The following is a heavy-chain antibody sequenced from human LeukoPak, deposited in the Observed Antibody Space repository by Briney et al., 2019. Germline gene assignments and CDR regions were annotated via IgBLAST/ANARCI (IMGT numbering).Heavy chain of an antibody. CDR2: IYHSGST. CDR1: GGSFSGYY. D-gene: IGHD3-22*01. V-gene: IGHV4-38-2*01. CDR3: ARATYYYDSSGYWTLEFDFDI. Sequence: SETLSLTCAVYGGSFSGYYWGWIRQPPGKGLEWMGSIYHSGSTYYNPSLKSRVTISVDTSKNQFSLKLSSVTAADTAVYYCARATYYYDSSGYWTLEFDFDIWGQGTMVTVSS. J-gene: IGHJ3*02.